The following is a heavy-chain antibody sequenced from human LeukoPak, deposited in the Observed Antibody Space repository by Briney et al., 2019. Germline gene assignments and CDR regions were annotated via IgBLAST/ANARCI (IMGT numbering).Heavy chain of an antibody. J-gene: IGHJ6*02. CDR3: ARGARYFDWGPLDV. D-gene: IGHD3-9*01. Sequence: GASVKVSCKASGYIFTNYGISWVRQAPGQGLEYMGWISAYNGNTDYAQKLQGRVTVTTDTSTSTAYMELRSLRSDDTAVYYCARGARYFDWGPLDVWGQGTTATVSS. CDR2: ISAYNGNT. CDR1: GYIFTNYG. V-gene: IGHV1-18*01.